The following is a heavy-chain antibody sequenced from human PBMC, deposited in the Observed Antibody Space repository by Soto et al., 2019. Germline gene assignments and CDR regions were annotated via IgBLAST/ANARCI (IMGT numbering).Heavy chain of an antibody. CDR2: ISDTGGDS. CDR3: VRDLYRSATMPCLDH. V-gene: IGHV3-23*01. D-gene: IGHD1-1*01. J-gene: IGHJ4*02. Sequence: LRLSCEASGFTFINYAMSGVRQAPVKGLEWVASISDTGGDSYYADSMDGRFTISRDNSKNTLYLQINSLRAEDTAVYYCVRDLYRSATMPCLDHWGQGTLVTVSS. CDR1: GFTFINYA.